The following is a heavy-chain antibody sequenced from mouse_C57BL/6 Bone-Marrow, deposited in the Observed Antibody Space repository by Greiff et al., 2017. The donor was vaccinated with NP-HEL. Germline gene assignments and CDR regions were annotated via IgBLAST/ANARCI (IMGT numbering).Heavy chain of an antibody. V-gene: IGHV14-4*01. D-gene: IGHD2-4*01. Sequence: EVQLQQSGAELVRPGASVKLSCTASGFNIKDDYMHWVKQRPEQGLEWIGWIDPENGDTEYASKFQGKATIPADTSSNTAYLQLSSLTSEDTAVYYCTTGDYEGAYYFDYWGQGTTLTVSS. J-gene: IGHJ2*01. CDR1: GFNIKDDY. CDR3: TTGDYEGAYYFDY. CDR2: IDPENGDT.